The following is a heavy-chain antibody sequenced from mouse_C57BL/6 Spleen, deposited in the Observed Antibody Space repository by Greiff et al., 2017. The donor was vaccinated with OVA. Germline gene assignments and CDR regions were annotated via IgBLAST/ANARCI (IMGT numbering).Heavy chain of an antibody. Sequence: EVQLQESGPGLVKPSQSLSLTCSVTGYSITSGYYWNWIRQFPGNKLEWMGYISYDGSNNYNPSLKNRISITRDTSKNQFFLKLNSVTTEDTATYYCARGLRYLDYWGQGTTLTVSS. D-gene: IGHD1-1*01. CDR2: ISYDGSN. V-gene: IGHV3-6*01. CDR1: GYSITSGYY. CDR3: ARGLRYLDY. J-gene: IGHJ2*01.